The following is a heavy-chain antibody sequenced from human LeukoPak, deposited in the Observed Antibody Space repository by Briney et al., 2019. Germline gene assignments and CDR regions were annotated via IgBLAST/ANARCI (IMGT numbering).Heavy chain of an antibody. J-gene: IGHJ5*02. D-gene: IGHD3-22*01. V-gene: IGHV1-2*06. CDR3: ARGTYDSIDP. CDR2: INPNSGGT. Sequence: ASVEVSCKASGYTFTGYYIHWVRQAPGQGLEWMGRINPNSGGTNYAQKFQGRVTMTRDTSISTAYMELSRLRSDDTAVYYCARGTYDSIDPWGQGTLVTVSS. CDR1: GYTFTGYY.